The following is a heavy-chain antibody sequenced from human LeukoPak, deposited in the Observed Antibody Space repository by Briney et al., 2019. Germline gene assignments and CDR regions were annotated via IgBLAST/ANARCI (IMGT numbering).Heavy chain of an antibody. V-gene: IGHV3-23*01. CDR1: GFTFSSYA. D-gene: IGHD6-6*01. CDR2: ISGSGGST. CDR3: AKDKAGSIAARPDDFDY. Sequence: GGSLRLSCAASGFTFSSYAMSWVRQAPGKGLEWVSAISGSGGSTYYADSVKGRFTISRDNSKNTLYLQMNSLRAEDTAVYYCAKDKAGSIAARPDDFDYWGQGTLVTVFS. J-gene: IGHJ4*02.